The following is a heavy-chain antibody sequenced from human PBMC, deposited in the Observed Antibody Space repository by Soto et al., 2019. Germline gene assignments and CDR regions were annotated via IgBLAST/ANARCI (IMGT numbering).Heavy chain of an antibody. D-gene: IGHD2-2*01. Sequence: LRLSCAASGFTFSSYAMSWVRQAPGKGLEWVSAISGSGGSTYYADSVKGRFTISRDNSKNTLYLQMNSLRAEDTAVYYCAKEGGRYCSSTSCYYSYFDHWGQGSLVTVSS. CDR3: AKEGGRYCSSTSCYYSYFDH. J-gene: IGHJ4*02. CDR2: ISGSGGST. CDR1: GFTFSSYA. V-gene: IGHV3-23*01.